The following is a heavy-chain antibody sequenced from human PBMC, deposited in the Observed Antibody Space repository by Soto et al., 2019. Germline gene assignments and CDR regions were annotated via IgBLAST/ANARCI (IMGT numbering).Heavy chain of an antibody. CDR3: ARTSRWMLGPNWFDP. J-gene: IGHJ5*02. CDR2: INHSGST. V-gene: IGHV4-34*01. D-gene: IGHD2-2*03. CDR1: GGSFSGYY. Sequence: SETLSLTCAVYGGSFSGYYWSWIRQPPGKGLEWIGEINHSGSTNYNPSLKSRVTISVDTSKNQFSLKLSSVTAADTAVYYCARTSRWMLGPNWFDPWGQGTLVTVSS.